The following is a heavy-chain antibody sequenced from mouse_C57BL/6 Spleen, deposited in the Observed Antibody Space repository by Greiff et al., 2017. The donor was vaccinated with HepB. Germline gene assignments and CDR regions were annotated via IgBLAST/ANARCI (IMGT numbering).Heavy chain of an antibody. J-gene: IGHJ4*01. V-gene: IGHV1-64*01. CDR2: IHPNSGST. CDR1: GYTFTSYW. CDR3: ARSTMITTLMDY. D-gene: IGHD2-4*01. Sequence: QVQLQQPGAELVKPGASVKLSCKASGYTFTSYWMHWVKQRPGQGLEWIGMIHPNSGSTKYNEKFKSKATLTVDKSSSTAYMQLSSLTSEDSAVYYCARSTMITTLMDYWGQGTSVTVSS.